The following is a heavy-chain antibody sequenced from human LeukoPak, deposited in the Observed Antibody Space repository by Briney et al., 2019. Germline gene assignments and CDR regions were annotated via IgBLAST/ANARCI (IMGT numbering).Heavy chain of an antibody. J-gene: IGHJ5*02. CDR1: GYTFTSYG. Sequence: ASVKVSCKASGYTFTSYGISWVRQAPGQGLEWMGWISAYNGNTNYAQKLQGRVTMTTDTSTSTAYMELRSLRSDDTAVYYCARGQGYYDILTGYSGFDPWGQGTLVTVSS. V-gene: IGHV1-18*01. CDR2: ISAYNGNT. CDR3: ARGQGYYDILTGYSGFDP. D-gene: IGHD3-9*01.